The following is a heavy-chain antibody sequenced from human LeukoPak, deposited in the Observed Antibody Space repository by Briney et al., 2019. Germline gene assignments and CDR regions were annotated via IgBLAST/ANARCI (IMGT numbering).Heavy chain of an antibody. J-gene: IGHJ3*02. CDR3: ARLYYYDSSGYYYSPRAFDI. V-gene: IGHV4-34*01. CDR1: GGSFSGYY. Sequence: TSETLSLTCAVYGGSFSGYYWSWIRQPPGKGLEWIGEINHSGSTNYNPSLKSRVTISVDTSKNQFSLKLSSVTAADTAVYYCARLYYYDSSGYYYSPRAFDIWGQGTMVTVSS. D-gene: IGHD3-22*01. CDR2: INHSGST.